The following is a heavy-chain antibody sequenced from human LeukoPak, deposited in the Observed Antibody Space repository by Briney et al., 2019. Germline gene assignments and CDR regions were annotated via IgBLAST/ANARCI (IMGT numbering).Heavy chain of an antibody. V-gene: IGHV1-2*06. J-gene: IGHJ6*03. Sequence: ASVKVSCKAYGYTFTGYYIHWVRQAPGQGLEWMGRIDPNSGGTSFAQKFQGRVTMTRDTSITTAYMELSSLRSDDTAIYYCARDRDTSGYYYMDVWGKGTTVTVS. CDR2: IDPNSGGT. CDR1: GYTFTGYY. CDR3: ARDRDTSGYYYMDV.